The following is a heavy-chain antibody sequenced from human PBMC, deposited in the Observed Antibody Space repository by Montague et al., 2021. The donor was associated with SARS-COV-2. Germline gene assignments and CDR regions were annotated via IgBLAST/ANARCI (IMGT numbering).Heavy chain of an antibody. Sequence: TLSLTCTVSGASISNPTYSWGWIRQPAGKELEWIGRMFTSGSTTYNPSLKSRVTISVDTSKNQFSLSLNSVTAADTAVYHCVREGGSMTFDYWGQGILVTVSS. CDR3: VREGGSMTFDY. CDR2: MFTSGST. CDR1: GASISNPTYS. J-gene: IGHJ4*02. D-gene: IGHD1-26*01. V-gene: IGHV4-61*02.